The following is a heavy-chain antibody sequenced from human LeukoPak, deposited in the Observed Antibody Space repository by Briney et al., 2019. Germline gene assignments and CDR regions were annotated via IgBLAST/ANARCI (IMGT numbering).Heavy chain of an antibody. CDR2: IFDSGDP. J-gene: IGHJ3*02. CDR1: GASIDTYY. CDR3: ASRSGWFTFDI. D-gene: IGHD6-19*01. V-gene: IGHV4-59*01. Sequence: PSETLSLTCTVSGASIDTYYWSWIRQPPGKGLEWIGYIFDSGDPNYNPSLKSRLTISLDTAKNQFSLRLRSVTAADTAVYYCASRSGWFTFDIWGRGTMVTVSS.